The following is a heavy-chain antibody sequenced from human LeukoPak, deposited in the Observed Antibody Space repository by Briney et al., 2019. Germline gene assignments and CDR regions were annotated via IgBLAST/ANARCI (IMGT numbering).Heavy chain of an antibody. CDR3: ARGIVGATKAFDY. CDR2: INHSGST. Sequence: SETLSLTCAVYGGSFSGYYWSWIRQPPGKGLEWIGEINHSGSTNYNPSLKSRVTISVDTSKNQFSLKLSSVTAADTAVYHCARGIVGATKAFDYWGQGTLVTVSS. J-gene: IGHJ4*02. V-gene: IGHV4-34*01. CDR1: GGSFSGYY. D-gene: IGHD1-26*01.